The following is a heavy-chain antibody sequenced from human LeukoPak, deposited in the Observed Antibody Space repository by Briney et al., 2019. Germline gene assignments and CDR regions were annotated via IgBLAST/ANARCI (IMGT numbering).Heavy chain of an antibody. J-gene: IGHJ4*02. CDR1: GFTFASFA. Sequence: GGSLRLSCAASGFTFASFAMSWVRKVPGKGLEWVSSISGYVGTTYYADSVKGRFTISRDDSKNTLYLQMNSLRAEDTAVYYCAKDRAWAVGDLDYWGQGTLVTVSS. CDR3: AKDRAWAVGDLDY. V-gene: IGHV3-23*01. CDR2: ISGYVGTT. D-gene: IGHD3-3*01.